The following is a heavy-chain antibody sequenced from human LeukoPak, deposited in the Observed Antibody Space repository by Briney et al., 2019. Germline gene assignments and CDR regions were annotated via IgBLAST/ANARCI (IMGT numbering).Heavy chain of an antibody. CDR3: ARLASYHYYDSSGPFDY. CDR2: IYPGDSDT. D-gene: IGHD3-22*01. Sequence: GESLKISCKGSGYSFTSYWIGWVRQMPGKGLEWMGIIYPGDSDTRYSPSFQGQVTISADKSISTAYLQWSSPKASDTAMYYCARLASYHYYDSSGPFDYWGQGTLVTVSS. J-gene: IGHJ4*02. V-gene: IGHV5-51*01. CDR1: GYSFTSYW.